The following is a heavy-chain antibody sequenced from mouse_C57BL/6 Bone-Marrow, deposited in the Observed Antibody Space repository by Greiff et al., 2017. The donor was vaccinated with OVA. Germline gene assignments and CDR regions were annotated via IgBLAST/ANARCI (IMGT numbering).Heavy chain of an antibody. CDR1: GYTFTSYW. CDR3: ARWATVEAPFAY. V-gene: IGHV1-59*01. D-gene: IGHD3-1*01. J-gene: IGHJ3*01. CDR2: IDPTDSYT. Sequence: VQLQQPGAELVRPGPSVKLSCKASGYTFTSYWMHWVKQRPGQGLEWIGVIDPTDSYTNYNQKFKGKATLTVDTSSSTSYMQRSSLTSEVAAVYYGARWATVEAPFAYWGQGTLVTVSA.